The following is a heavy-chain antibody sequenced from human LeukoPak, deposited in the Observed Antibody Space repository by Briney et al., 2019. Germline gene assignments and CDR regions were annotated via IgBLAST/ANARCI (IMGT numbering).Heavy chain of an antibody. CDR3: LKDFGRNLGGPGY. D-gene: IGHD3-10*01. CDR2: IYSGGST. V-gene: IGHV3-23*03. J-gene: IGHJ4*02. CDR1: GFTFSSYA. Sequence: GGSLRLSCAASGFTFSSYAMSWVRQAPGKGLEWVSVIYSGGSTYYADSVRGQFAISRDNSKSTLYLQMNSLRVEDTAVYYCLKDFGRNLGGPGYWGRGTLVTVSP.